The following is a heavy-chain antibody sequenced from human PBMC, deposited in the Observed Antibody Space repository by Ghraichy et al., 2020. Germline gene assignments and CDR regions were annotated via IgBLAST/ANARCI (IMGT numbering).Heavy chain of an antibody. D-gene: IGHD6-19*01. Sequence: SETLSLTCTVSGASIRSPDYFWGWVRQPAGKGLEWVGSAFYSGTDYYNPSLKSRFAVSVATSKNQFSLKLTSVTAADSGLYFCTRPSSGTLQWYYRGVYVWGQGTTVTVSS. J-gene: IGHJ6*02. CDR3: TRPSSGTLQWYYRGVYV. CDR1: GASIRSPDYF. CDR2: AFYSGTD. V-gene: IGHV4-39*01.